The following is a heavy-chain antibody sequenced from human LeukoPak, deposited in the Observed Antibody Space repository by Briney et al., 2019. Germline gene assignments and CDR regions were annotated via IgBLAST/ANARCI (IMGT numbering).Heavy chain of an antibody. D-gene: IGHD1-26*01. J-gene: IGHJ4*02. CDR1: GFTFSSFS. Sequence: GGSLRLSCVASGFTFSSFSMNWVRQAPGKGLEWVSFITSSGGTIYYADSVKGRFTMSRDNAKNSLYLQVNSLRAEDTAVYYCAALGATTDYWGQGTLVTVSS. V-gene: IGHV3-48*04. CDR3: AALGATTDY. CDR2: ITSSGGTI.